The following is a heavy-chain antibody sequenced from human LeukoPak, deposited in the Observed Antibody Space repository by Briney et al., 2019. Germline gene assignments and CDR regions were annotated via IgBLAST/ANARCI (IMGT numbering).Heavy chain of an antibody. J-gene: IGHJ4*02. D-gene: IGHD1-26*01. CDR1: GGTFSSYA. CDR3: AREGRRMGSYYYTDDY. Sequence: ASVKVSCTASGGTFSSYAISWVRQAPGQGLEWMGGIIPIFGTANYAQKFQGRVTITADESTSTAYMELSSLRSEDTAVYYCAREGRRMGSYYYTDDYWGQGTLVTVSS. CDR2: IIPIFGTA. V-gene: IGHV1-69*13.